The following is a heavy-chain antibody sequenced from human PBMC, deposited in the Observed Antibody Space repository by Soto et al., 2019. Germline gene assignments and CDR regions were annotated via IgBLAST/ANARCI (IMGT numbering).Heavy chain of an antibody. CDR3: ATGTEQQLPRRRKSYYYYGMDV. CDR2: FGPEDGET. Sequence: GASVKVSCKVSGYTLTELSMHWVRQAPGKGLEWMGGFGPEDGETIYAQKFQGRVTMTEDTSTDTAYMELSSLRSEDTAVYYCATGTEQQLPRRRKSYYYYGMDVWGQGTTVTVSS. CDR1: GYTLTELS. V-gene: IGHV1-24*01. D-gene: IGHD6-13*01. J-gene: IGHJ6*02.